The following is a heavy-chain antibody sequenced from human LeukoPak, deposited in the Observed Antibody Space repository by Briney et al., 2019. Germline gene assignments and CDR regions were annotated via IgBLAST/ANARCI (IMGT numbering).Heavy chain of an antibody. D-gene: IGHD6-19*01. V-gene: IGHV4-59*05. CDR1: GGSISSYY. CDR3: ARQVVAVAGTGYFDY. Sequence: SETLSLTCTVSGGSISSYYWSWIRQPPGKGLEWIGRIYYSGSTYYNASLKSRGTISVDTSKNQFSLKLNSVTAADTAVYFCARQVVAVAGTGYFDYWGQGTLVTVSS. J-gene: IGHJ4*02. CDR2: IYYSGST.